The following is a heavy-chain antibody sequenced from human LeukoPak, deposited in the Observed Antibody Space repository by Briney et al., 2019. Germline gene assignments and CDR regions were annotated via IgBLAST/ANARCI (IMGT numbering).Heavy chain of an antibody. CDR2: ISYDGSNK. D-gene: IGHD3-22*01. CDR3: AKEAVDGYYDSSGYYYGFDY. V-gene: IGHV3-30*18. Sequence: GGSLRLSCAASGFTFSSYGVHWVRQAPGKGLEWVAVISYDGSNKYYADSVKGRFTISRDNSKNTLYLQMNSLRAEDTAVYYCAKEAVDGYYDSSGYYYGFDYWGQGTLVTVSS. CDR1: GFTFSSYG. J-gene: IGHJ4*02.